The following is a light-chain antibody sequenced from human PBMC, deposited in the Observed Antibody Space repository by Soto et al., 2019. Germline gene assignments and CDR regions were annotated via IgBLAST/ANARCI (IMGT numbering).Light chain of an antibody. V-gene: IGKV3-20*01. CDR1: QSVSSRY. CDR2: GAS. CDR3: QQYGSSPIT. Sequence: EIVLTQSPGTLSLAPGERATFSCRGSQSVSSRYLAWYQQKPGPAPRPLIYGASSRATGIPDRFSGSGSGTDFPLTISRLEPEDFAVYYCQQYGSSPITFGQGTRLEIK. J-gene: IGKJ5*01.